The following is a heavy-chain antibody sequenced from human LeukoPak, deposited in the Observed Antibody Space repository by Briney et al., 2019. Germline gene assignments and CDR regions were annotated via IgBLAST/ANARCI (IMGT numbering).Heavy chain of an antibody. J-gene: IGHJ5*02. CDR3: ARGDPDYYGSGSPLFDP. CDR1: GGTFSSYA. Sequence: GASVKVSCKASGGTFSSYAISWVRQAPGQGLEWMGRIIPILGIANYAQKFQGRVTITADKSTSTAYMELSSLRSEDTAVYYCARGDPDYYGSGSPLFDPWGQGTLVTVSS. CDR2: IIPILGIA. D-gene: IGHD3-10*01. V-gene: IGHV1-69*04.